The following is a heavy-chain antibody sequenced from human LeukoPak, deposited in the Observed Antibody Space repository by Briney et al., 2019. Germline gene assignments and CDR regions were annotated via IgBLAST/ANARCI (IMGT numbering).Heavy chain of an antibody. V-gene: IGHV3-7*01. J-gene: IGHJ4*02. Sequence: GGSVRLSCAASGFTFSSYWMNWVRQAPGKGLEWVANIKQDGSEKYYVDSVKGRFTISRDNAKNSLYLQMNSLRAEDTAVYYCARDRAAENTFDYWGQGTLVTVSS. CDR1: GFTFSSYW. CDR3: ARDRAAENTFDY. D-gene: IGHD2/OR15-2a*01. CDR2: IKQDGSEK.